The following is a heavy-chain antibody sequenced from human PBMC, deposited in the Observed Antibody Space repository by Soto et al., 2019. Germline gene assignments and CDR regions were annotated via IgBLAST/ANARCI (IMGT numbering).Heavy chain of an antibody. J-gene: IGHJ5*02. D-gene: IGHD3-10*01. V-gene: IGHV4-39*01. CDR2: IYYSGKT. CDR3: VSRYGLGSPNWFDH. Sequence: PSETLSLTCTVSGGSISSSDYYWGWIRQPPGKGLEWIGSIYYSGKTLYNPSLQSRVTISVDTSKNQFTLNLRSLTAADTAVYYCVSRYGLGSPNWFDHWGQGTLVTVSS. CDR1: GGSISSSDYY.